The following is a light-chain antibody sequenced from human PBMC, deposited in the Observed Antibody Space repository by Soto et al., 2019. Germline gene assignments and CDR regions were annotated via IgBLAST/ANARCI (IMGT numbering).Light chain of an antibody. V-gene: IGKV3-11*01. CDR3: QQRSSWPLT. CDR2: DTS. CDR1: QSVSSS. Sequence: EIVLTQSPATLSLSPGERAPLSCRASQSVSSSLAWYQQKPGQSPRLLIYDTSNRATGIPARFSGSGSGTDFTLTISSLEPEDFAVYYCQQRSSWPLTFGGGTKVDIK. J-gene: IGKJ4*01.